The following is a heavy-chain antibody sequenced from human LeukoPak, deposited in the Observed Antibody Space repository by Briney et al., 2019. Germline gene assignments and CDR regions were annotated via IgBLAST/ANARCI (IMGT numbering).Heavy chain of an antibody. J-gene: IGHJ6*03. CDR3: ARGRYCDSTNCPYEGGCHYMDV. CDR1: GESFSGYH. V-gene: IGHV4-34*01. CDR2: IDHTGST. D-gene: IGHD2-2*01. Sequence: PSETLSLTCAVYGESFSGYHWSWIRQTPGKGLEWIGKIDHTGSTIYNPSLKSRLTISVDTPKNQFSLELSSVTAADTAVYYCARGRYCDSTNCPYEGGCHYMDVWGKGTPVIVSS.